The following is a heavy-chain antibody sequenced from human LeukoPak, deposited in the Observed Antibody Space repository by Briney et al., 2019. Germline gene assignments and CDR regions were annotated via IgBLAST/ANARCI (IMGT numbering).Heavy chain of an antibody. J-gene: IGHJ4*02. CDR2: IYYSGST. Sequence: SETLSLTCTVSGGSISSYYWSWIRQPPGKGLEWIGYIYYSGSTNYNPSLKSRVTISVDTSKNQFSLKLSSVTAADTAVYYCARRQRSGSYGYWGQGTLVTVSS. CDR1: GGSISSYY. CDR3: ARRQRSGSYGY. D-gene: IGHD1-26*01. V-gene: IGHV4-59*12.